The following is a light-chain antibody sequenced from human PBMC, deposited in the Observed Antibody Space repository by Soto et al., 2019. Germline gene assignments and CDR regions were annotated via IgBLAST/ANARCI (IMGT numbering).Light chain of an antibody. Sequence: QSALTQPAFVSGSPGQSITISCTGTYSDVGSYNYVSWFQQHPGKAPQLIIYEVSNRPLGISNRFSASKSGNTASLTISGLQAEDEADYYCGSYTDSDSPWEFGGGTQLTVL. CDR2: EVS. CDR3: GSYTDSDSPWE. V-gene: IGLV2-14*01. CDR1: YSDVGSYNY. J-gene: IGLJ3*02.